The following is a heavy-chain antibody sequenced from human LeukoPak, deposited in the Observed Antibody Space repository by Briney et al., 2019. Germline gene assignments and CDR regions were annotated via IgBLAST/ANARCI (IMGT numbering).Heavy chain of an antibody. CDR3: AKDKAAAGDDDVFDI. CDR1: GFTFDDYA. D-gene: IGHD6-13*01. V-gene: IGHV3-9*01. Sequence: GRSLRLSCAASGFTFDDYAMHWVRQAPGKGLEWVSGISWNSGSIGYADSVKGRFTISRDNAKNSLYLQMNSLRAEDTALYYCAKDKAAAGDDDVFDIGGQGTMVTVSS. CDR2: ISWNSGSI. J-gene: IGHJ3*02.